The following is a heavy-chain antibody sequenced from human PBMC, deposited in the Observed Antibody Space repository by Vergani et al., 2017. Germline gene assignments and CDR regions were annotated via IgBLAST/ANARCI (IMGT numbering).Heavy chain of an antibody. V-gene: IGHV1-24*01. CDR2: FDTEHGEV. CDR1: GYSLTEMN. J-gene: IGHJ4*01. CDR3: AIVTDYFDSSLYYFDY. D-gene: IGHD3-22*01. Sequence: QLLLVLSGSEERKPGASVKVSCQVSGYSLTEMNTHWVGQAAGKGLEWMGGFDTEHGEVTFAHHIQGSVTMTEDSSTDTAYMELSSLRPEATAQYYCAIVTDYFDSSLYYFDYWGQGTLVTVSS.